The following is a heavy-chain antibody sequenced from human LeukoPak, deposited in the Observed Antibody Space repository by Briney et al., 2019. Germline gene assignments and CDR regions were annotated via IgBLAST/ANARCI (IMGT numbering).Heavy chain of an antibody. V-gene: IGHV6-1*01. CDR2: TYYMSKWFS. CDR1: GANISSSDLA. J-gene: IGHJ4*02. D-gene: IGHD3-10*01. CDR3: ARASYRAFDY. Sequence: TSQTLSLTCAISGANISSSDLAWIWIRQSPSRGLEWLGRTYYMSKWFSDYTVSVKGQITIIPDTSKNQFSLRLNSVTPEDTAVYFCARASYRAFDYWGQGTLVTVCS.